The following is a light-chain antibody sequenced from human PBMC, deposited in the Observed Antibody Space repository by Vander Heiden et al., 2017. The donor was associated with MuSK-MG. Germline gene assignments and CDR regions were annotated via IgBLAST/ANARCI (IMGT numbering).Light chain of an antibody. CDR1: LAIGNY. V-gene: IGKV1-16*01. Sequence: DIQMAQSPSSLSASIGDRVTITCRASLAIGNYVAWFQQKAGKAPKSLIYGASTLQKGVPSRFSGSGFGTDFTLTINSLQPEDFATYYCQQYGGYPITFGLGTRLEIK. CDR2: GAS. J-gene: IGKJ5*01. CDR3: QQYGGYPIT.